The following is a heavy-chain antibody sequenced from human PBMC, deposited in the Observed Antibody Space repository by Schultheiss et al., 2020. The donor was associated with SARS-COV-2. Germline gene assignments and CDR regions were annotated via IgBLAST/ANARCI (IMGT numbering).Heavy chain of an antibody. CDR2: IYYSGST. V-gene: IGHV4-30-4*07. D-gene: IGHD2-2*01. CDR3: ATLYQLPPYYYYGMDV. CDR1: GGSISSGGYS. J-gene: IGHJ6*02. Sequence: SQTLSLTCAVSGGSISSGGYSWSWIRQPPGKGLEWIGYIYYSGSTNYNPSLKSRVTISVDTSKNQFSLKLSSVTAADTAVYYCATLYQLPPYYYYGMDVWGQGTTVTVSS.